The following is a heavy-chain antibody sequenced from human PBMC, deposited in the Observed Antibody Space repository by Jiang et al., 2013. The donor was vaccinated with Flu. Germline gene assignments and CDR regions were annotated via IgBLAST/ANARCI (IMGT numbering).Heavy chain of an antibody. CDR3: AKVFGNPGLYSSSYYFDY. Sequence: QLVESGGGLVQPGGSLRLSCAASGFTFSSYAMSWVRQAPGKGLEWVSAISGSGGSTYYADSVKGRLTISRDNSKNTLYLQMNSLRAEDTAVYYCAKVFGNPGLYSSSYYFDYWGQGTLVTVSP. CDR1: GFTFSSYA. J-gene: IGHJ4*02. D-gene: IGHD6-6*01. CDR2: ISGSGGST. V-gene: IGHV3-23*04.